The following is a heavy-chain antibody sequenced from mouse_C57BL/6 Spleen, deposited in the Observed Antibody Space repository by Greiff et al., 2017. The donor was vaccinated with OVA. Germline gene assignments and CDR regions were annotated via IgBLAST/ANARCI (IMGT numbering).Heavy chain of an antibody. Sequence: VKLQESGAELVKPGASVKISCKASGYAFSSYWMNWVKQRPGKGLEWIGQIYPGDGDTNYNGKFKGKATLTADKSSSTAYMQLSSLTSEDSAVYFCARPTTVVAKGFAYWGQGTLVTVSA. D-gene: IGHD1-1*01. CDR3: ARPTTVVAKGFAY. CDR1: GYAFSSYW. V-gene: IGHV1-80*01. J-gene: IGHJ3*01. CDR2: IYPGDGDT.